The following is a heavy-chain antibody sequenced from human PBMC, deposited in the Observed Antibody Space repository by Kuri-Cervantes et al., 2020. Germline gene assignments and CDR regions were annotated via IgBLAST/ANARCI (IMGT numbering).Heavy chain of an antibody. Sequence: GESLKISCAASGFTFSDAWMNWVRQAPGKGLEWVGRIKSKTDGGTTDYAAPVKGRFTISRDDSENTLFLQMNSLETEDTGVYYCITDCGGDCYSVDHWGQGTLVTVSS. V-gene: IGHV3-15*05. CDR1: GFTFSDAW. J-gene: IGHJ4*02. D-gene: IGHD2-21*02. CDR2: IKSKTDGGTT. CDR3: ITDCGGDCYSVDH.